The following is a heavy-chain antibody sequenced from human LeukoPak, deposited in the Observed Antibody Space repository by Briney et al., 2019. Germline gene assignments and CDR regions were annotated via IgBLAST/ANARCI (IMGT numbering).Heavy chain of an antibody. CDR2: INSDGSST. J-gene: IGHJ3*02. CDR1: GFTVSSNY. V-gene: IGHV3-74*01. Sequence: GGSLRLSCAASGFTVSSNYMSWVRQAPGKGLVWVSRINSDGSSTSYADSVKGRFTISRDNAKNTLYLQMNSLRAEDTAVYYCARVSIRGAFDIWGQGTMVTVSS. CDR3: ARVSIRGAFDI.